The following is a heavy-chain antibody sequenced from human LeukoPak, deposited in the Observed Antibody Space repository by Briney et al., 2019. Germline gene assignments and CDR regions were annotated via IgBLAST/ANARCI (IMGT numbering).Heavy chain of an antibody. V-gene: IGHV4-34*01. J-gene: IGHJ4*02. CDR3: AKDSPYYYGSGSYPGDY. CDR2: INHSGST. Sequence: SETLSLTCAVYGGSFSGYYWSWIRQPPGKGLEWIGEINHSGSTNYNPSLKSRVTISVDTSKNQFSLKLSSVTAADTAVYYCAKDSPYYYGSGSYPGDYWGQGTLVTVSS. D-gene: IGHD3-10*01. CDR1: GGSFSGYY.